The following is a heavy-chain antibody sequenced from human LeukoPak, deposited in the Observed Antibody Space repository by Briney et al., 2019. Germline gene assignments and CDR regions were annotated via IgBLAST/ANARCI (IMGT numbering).Heavy chain of an antibody. CDR2: IYYSGST. Sequence: SQTLSLTCTVSGGSISSGGYYWSWIRQHPGKGLEWIGYIYYSGSTYYNPSLKSRVTLSVDTSKNQFSLKLSSVTAADTAVYYCARGLSYGIDYWGQGTLVTVSS. CDR1: GGSISSGGYY. V-gene: IGHV4-31*03. J-gene: IGHJ4*02. D-gene: IGHD5-18*01. CDR3: ARGLSYGIDY.